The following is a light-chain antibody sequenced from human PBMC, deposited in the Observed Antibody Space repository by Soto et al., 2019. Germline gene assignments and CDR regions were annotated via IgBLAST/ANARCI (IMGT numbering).Light chain of an antibody. CDR2: DVS. CDR1: SSDVGGYNY. V-gene: IGLV2-14*01. J-gene: IGLJ2*01. CDR3: SSFTSSDTVV. Sequence: QSALTQPASVSGSPGQSITISCTGTSSDVGGYNYVSWYQQHPGKAPKLMIYDVSNRPSGVSNRFSGSKSGNTASLTISGLQAEDEADYYCSSFTSSDTVVFGGGTQXTVL.